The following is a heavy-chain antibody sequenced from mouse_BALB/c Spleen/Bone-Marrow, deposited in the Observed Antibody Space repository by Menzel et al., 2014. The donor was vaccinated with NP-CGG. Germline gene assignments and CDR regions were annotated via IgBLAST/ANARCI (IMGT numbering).Heavy chain of an antibody. CDR1: GYTFTSYW. CDR2: INPSTGYT. CDR3: ARERYAGYYLDY. D-gene: IGHD2-3*01. Sequence: QVQLQQSGAELAKPGASVKMSCKASGYTFTSYWMHWVKQRPGQGLEWIGYINPSTGYTEYNQKFKDKATLTADKSSSPAYMQLSSLTSEDSAVYYGARERYAGYYLDYGGQGTPLTVSS. V-gene: IGHV1-7*01. J-gene: IGHJ2*01.